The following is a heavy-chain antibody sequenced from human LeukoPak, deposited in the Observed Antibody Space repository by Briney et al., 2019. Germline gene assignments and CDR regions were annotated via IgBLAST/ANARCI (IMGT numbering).Heavy chain of an antibody. V-gene: IGHV3-21*01. CDR3: ARGGSSTSCPFDY. D-gene: IGHD2-2*01. CDR1: GFTFSSHS. J-gene: IGHJ4*02. Sequence: PGGSLRLSCAASGFTFSSHSMNWVRQAPGKGLEWVSSISSSSSYIYYADSVKGRFTISRDNAKNSLYLQMNSLRAEDTAVYYCARGGSSTSCPFDYWGQGTLVTVSS. CDR2: ISSSSSYI.